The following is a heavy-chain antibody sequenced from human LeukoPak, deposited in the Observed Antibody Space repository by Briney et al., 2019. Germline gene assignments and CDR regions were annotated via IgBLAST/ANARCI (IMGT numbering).Heavy chain of an antibody. J-gene: IGHJ4*02. Sequence: GGSLRLSCAASGFTFSDYYMSWIRQAPGKGLEWVSYISSSSSYTNYADSVKGRFTISRDNAKNSLYLQMNSLRAEDTAVYYCARHLGTFYDYVWDDEGNYFDYWGQGTLVTVSS. CDR1: GFTFSDYY. D-gene: IGHD3-16*01. CDR3: ARHLGTFYDYVWDDEGNYFDY. V-gene: IGHV3-11*06. CDR2: ISSSSSYT.